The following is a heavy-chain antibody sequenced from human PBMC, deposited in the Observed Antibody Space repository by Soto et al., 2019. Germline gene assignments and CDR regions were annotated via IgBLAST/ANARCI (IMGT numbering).Heavy chain of an antibody. CDR1: GFTFSDYA. CDR3: ARGLPRYYIDY. CDR2: ISYDGNNK. D-gene: IGHD2-2*01. V-gene: IGHV3-30-3*01. J-gene: IGHJ4*02. Sequence: QVQLVESGGGVVQPGRSLRLSCAASGFTFSDYAMHWVRQAPGKGLEWVAVISYDGNNKYYADSVKGRFTISRDNSQNTLYLQMNSLGAEDTAVYYCARGLPRYYIDYWGQGTLVTVSS.